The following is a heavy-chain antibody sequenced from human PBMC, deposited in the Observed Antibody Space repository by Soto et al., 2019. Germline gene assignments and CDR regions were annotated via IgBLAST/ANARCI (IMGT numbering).Heavy chain of an antibody. Sequence: SETLSLTCAVSGVSISSGNWWTWVRQTPQRGLEYIGEIFHDGTANYYPSFERRVAISVDTSKNQFSLKLTSVTAADTAMYFCARLVYATRLNYMYFDFWGQGALVTVSS. CDR1: GVSISSGNW. J-gene: IGHJ4*02. CDR3: ARLVYATRLNYMYFDF. D-gene: IGHD2-2*01. CDR2: IFHDGTA. V-gene: IGHV4-4*02.